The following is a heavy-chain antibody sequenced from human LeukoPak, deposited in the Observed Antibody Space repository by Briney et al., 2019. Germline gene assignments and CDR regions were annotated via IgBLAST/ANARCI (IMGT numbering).Heavy chain of an antibody. CDR2: INVDGTIT. CDR1: GFTFSAYG. J-gene: IGHJ4*02. V-gene: IGHV3-74*01. Sequence: PGGSLRLSCAASGFTFSAYGIPWVRQAPGKGLVWVSRINVDGTITTYADSVKGRFTISRDNAKNTVSLQVDSLTAEDTAVYYCTRENWGSLDKWGQGTLVTVSS. CDR3: TRENWGSLDK. D-gene: IGHD7-27*01.